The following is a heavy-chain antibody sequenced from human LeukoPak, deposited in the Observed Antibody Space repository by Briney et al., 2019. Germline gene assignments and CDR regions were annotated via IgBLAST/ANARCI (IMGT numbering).Heavy chain of an antibody. V-gene: IGHV3-74*01. J-gene: IGHJ4*02. D-gene: IGHD4/OR15-4a*01. Sequence: GGSLRLSCAASGFTFSSYWMHWVRQVPGKGLVCASRITSDGSSTSYADSVRGRFTISRDNAKNTVYLQMNSLRAEDTAVYYCARDLTGSVSDFWGQGTLVTVSS. CDR2: ITSDGSST. CDR3: ARDLTGSVSDF. CDR1: GFTFSSYW.